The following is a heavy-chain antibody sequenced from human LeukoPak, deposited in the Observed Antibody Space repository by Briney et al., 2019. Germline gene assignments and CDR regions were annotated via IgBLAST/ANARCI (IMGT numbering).Heavy chain of an antibody. CDR2: IKSDGST. Sequence: GGSLRLSCAASGFTFSSYWMHWVRQAPGKGLVWVSRIKSDGSTNYADSVKGRFTISRDNAKNTVSLQMTSLRAEDTGVYYCARAPSEIGGYYPEYFRHWGQGTLVTVSS. CDR1: GFTFSSYW. CDR3: ARAPSEIGGYYPEYFRH. V-gene: IGHV3-74*01. J-gene: IGHJ1*01. D-gene: IGHD3-22*01.